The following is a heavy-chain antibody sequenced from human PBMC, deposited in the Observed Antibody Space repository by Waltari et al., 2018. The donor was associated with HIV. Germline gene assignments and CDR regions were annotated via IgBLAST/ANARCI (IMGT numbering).Heavy chain of an antibody. D-gene: IGHD3-22*01. J-gene: IGHJ4*02. CDR3: AKDWHYDSSGQTFCDY. V-gene: IGHV3-9*01. CDR1: GFTFDDYA. Sequence: EVQLVESGGGLVQPGRSLRLSCAASGFTFDDYAMHWVRQAPGKGLEWVSGISWNSGSIGYADSVKGRFTISRDNAKNSLYLQMNSLRAEDTALYYCAKDWHYDSSGQTFCDYWGQGTLVTVSS. CDR2: ISWNSGSI.